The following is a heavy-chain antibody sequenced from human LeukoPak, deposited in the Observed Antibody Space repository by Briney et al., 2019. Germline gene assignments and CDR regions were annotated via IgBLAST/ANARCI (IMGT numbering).Heavy chain of an antibody. V-gene: IGHV3-30*18. CDR2: MSYDGSDK. CDR1: GFTFSNYA. CDR3: AKVKKHIVVVPAAPLDY. Sequence: GGSLRLSCAASGFTFSNYAMHWVRQAPGKGLEWVAFMSYDGSDKYYADSVKGRFTISRDNSKNTLYLQMNSLRAEDTAVYYCAKVKKHIVVVPAAPLDYWGQGTLVTVSS. D-gene: IGHD2-2*01. J-gene: IGHJ4*02.